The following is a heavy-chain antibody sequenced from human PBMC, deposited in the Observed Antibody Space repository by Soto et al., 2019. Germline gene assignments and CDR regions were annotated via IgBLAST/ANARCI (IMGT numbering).Heavy chain of an antibody. CDR1: GFTFSSYG. CDR2: IWYDGSNK. D-gene: IGHD2-2*01. Sequence: GESLKISCAASGFTFSSYGMHWVRQAPGKGLEWVAVIWYDGSNKYYADSVKGRFTISRDNSKNTLYLQMNSLRAEDTAVYYCARDRGPAAMKNYHYYGMDVWGQGTTVTVSS. V-gene: IGHV3-33*01. J-gene: IGHJ6*02. CDR3: ARDRGPAAMKNYHYYGMDV.